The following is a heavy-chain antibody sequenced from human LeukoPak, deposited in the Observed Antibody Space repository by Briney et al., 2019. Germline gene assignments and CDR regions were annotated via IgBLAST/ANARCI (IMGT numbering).Heavy chain of an antibody. V-gene: IGHV3-53*01. CDR1: GFTVSDNY. CDR3: AKDRQLWSHYYYYYGMDV. CDR2: IYSGGST. D-gene: IGHD5-18*01. J-gene: IGHJ6*02. Sequence: GGSLRLSCAASGFTVSDNYMSWVRQAPGKGLEWVSIIYSGGSTYYADSVKGRFTISRDNSKNTLYLQMNSLRAEDTAVYYCAKDRQLWSHYYYYYGMDVWGQGTTVTVSS.